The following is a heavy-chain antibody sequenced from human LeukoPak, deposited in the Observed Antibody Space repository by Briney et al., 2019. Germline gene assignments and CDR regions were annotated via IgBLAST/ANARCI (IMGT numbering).Heavy chain of an antibody. CDR1: GGSIRSSSYY. CDR2: ISHSGST. CDR3: ARHRAYSSSSPFDY. Sequence: SETLSLTCTVSGGSIRSSSYYWGWIRQPPGKGLEWIGSISHSGSTYYNPSLKSRVTMFVDMSKNQFSLRLSSVTAADTAVYYCARHRAYSSSSPFDYWGQGTLVTVSS. D-gene: IGHD6-6*01. J-gene: IGHJ4*02. V-gene: IGHV4-39*01.